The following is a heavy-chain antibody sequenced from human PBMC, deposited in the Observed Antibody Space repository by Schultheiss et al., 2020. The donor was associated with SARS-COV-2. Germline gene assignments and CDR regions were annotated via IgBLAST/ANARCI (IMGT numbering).Heavy chain of an antibody. D-gene: IGHD3-22*01. CDR2: IGTAGDT. V-gene: IGHV3-13*01. J-gene: IGHJ4*02. CDR3: ARGSGYWR. CDR1: GFTFSSHA. Sequence: GGSLRLSCAASGFTFSSHAMSWVRQAPGKGLEWVSVIGTAGDTYYAGSVKGRFTISRENAKNSLYLQMNSLRDGDTAVYYCARGSGYWRWGQGTLVTVSS.